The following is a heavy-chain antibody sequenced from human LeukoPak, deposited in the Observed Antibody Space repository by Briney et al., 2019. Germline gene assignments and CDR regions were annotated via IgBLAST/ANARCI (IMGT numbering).Heavy chain of an antibody. CDR3: ARERTSVAEYFQH. CDR2: IYHSGST. D-gene: IGHD1-14*01. CDR1: GGSISSSNW. V-gene: IGHV4-4*02. Sequence: SGTLSLTCAVSGGSISSSNWWSWVRQPPGKGLEWIGEIYHSGSTSYNPSLKSRVTISVDKSKNQFSLKLSSVTAADTAVYYCARERTSVAEYFQHWGQGTLVTVSS. J-gene: IGHJ1*01.